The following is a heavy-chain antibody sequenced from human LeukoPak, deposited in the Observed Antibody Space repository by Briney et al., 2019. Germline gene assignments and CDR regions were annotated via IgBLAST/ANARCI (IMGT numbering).Heavy chain of an antibody. CDR3: ARRNISSGWSFDY. D-gene: IGHD6-19*01. V-gene: IGHV4-4*07. CDR2: IHTSGST. J-gene: IGHJ4*02. Sequence: SETLSLTCTVSGGSISNYHWSWIRQPAGKGLEWIGQIHTSGSTNYNPPLKSRVSMSIDTTEDQVSLTIRSVTAADTAFYYCARRNISSGWSFDYWGQGTLVTVSS. CDR1: GGSISNYH.